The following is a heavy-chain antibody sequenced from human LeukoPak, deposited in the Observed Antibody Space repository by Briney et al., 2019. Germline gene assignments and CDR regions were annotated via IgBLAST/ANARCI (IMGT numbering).Heavy chain of an antibody. CDR2: ISYDGSNK. J-gene: IGHJ4*02. D-gene: IGHD6-19*01. V-gene: IGHV3-30*18. CDR3: AKDLGYMQWSDYFDY. Sequence: GGSLRLSCAASGFTFSNYGIHWVRQAPGKGLEWVAVISYDGSNKYYADSVKGRFTISRDNSKNTLYLQMNSLRAEDTAVYYCAKDLGYMQWSDYFDYWGQGILVTVSS. CDR1: GFTFSNYG.